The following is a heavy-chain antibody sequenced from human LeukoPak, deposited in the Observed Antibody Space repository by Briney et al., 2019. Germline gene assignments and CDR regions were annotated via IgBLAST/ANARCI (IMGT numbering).Heavy chain of an antibody. CDR2: TYYSGST. D-gene: IGHD3-3*01. Sequence: TSETLSLTCTVSGGSISSSSYYWGWIRQPPGKGLEWIGSTYYSGSTYYNPSLKSRVTISVDTSKNQFSLKLSSVTAADTAVYYCARQIPIFGVVIGSKHFDYWGQGTLVTVSS. V-gene: IGHV4-39*01. CDR3: ARQIPIFGVVIGSKHFDY. J-gene: IGHJ4*02. CDR1: GGSISSSSYY.